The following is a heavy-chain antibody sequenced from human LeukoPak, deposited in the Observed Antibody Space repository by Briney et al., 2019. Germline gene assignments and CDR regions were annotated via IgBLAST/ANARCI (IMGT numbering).Heavy chain of an antibody. CDR3: ARDADFWSGSGSDYYYYYMDV. CDR2: IYYSGST. D-gene: IGHD3-3*01. Sequence: SETLSLTCTVSGGSISSYYWSWIRQPPGKGLEWIGYIYYSGSTNYNPSLKSRVTRSVDTSKNPFSLKLSSVTAADTAVYYCARDADFWSGSGSDYYYYYMDVWGKGTTVTVSS. CDR1: GGSISSYY. J-gene: IGHJ6*03. V-gene: IGHV4-59*01.